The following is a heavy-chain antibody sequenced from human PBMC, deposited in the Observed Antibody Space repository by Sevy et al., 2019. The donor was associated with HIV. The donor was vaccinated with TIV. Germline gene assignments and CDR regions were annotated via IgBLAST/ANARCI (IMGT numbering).Heavy chain of an antibody. CDR2: ISGSGGST. Sequence: GGSLRLSCAASGFTFSSYAMSWVRQAPGKGLEWVSAISGSGGSTYYADSVKGRFTISRDNSKNTLYLQMNSLRAEDTAVYYCAAPGGHSRSYPFQHWGQGTLVTVSS. CDR3: AAPGGHSRSYPFQH. J-gene: IGHJ1*01. V-gene: IGHV3-23*01. D-gene: IGHD1-26*01. CDR1: GFTFSSYA.